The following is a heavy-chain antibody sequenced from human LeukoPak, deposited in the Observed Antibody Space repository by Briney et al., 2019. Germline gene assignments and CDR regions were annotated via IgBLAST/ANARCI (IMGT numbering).Heavy chain of an antibody. J-gene: IGHJ4*02. V-gene: IGHV3-23*01. Sequence: GGSLRLSCAASGFNFASYAVRWVRQAPGKGLEWVAAVSSDSVTRYYADSVKGRFTISRDNSKSTLFLQMNSLRAEDTAVYFCAKAQYISSSFSDFWGQGTLVTVSS. CDR3: AKAQYISSSFSDF. CDR1: GFNFASYA. D-gene: IGHD6-6*01. CDR2: VSSDSVTR.